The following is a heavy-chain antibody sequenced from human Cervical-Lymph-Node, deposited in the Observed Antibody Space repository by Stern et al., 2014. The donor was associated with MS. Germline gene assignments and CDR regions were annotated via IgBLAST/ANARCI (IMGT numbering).Heavy chain of an antibody. J-gene: IGHJ6*02. CDR1: GGSISSGGYY. Sequence: MQLVESGPGLVKPSQTLSLTCTVSGGSISSGGYYWSWIRQHPGKGLEWIGDIYYSGSTYYNPSLKSRVTISVDTSKNQFSLKLSSVTAADTAVYYCARAPHYYDSSGYYYYYYGMDVWGQGTTVTVSS. D-gene: IGHD3-22*01. V-gene: IGHV4-31*03. CDR2: IYYSGST. CDR3: ARAPHYYDSSGYYYYYYGMDV.